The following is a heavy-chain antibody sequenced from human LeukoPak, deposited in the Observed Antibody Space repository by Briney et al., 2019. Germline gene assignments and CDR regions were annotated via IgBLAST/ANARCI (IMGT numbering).Heavy chain of an antibody. D-gene: IGHD3-10*01. CDR1: GYTFTSYG. CDR3: AIDPPPYYGSGYYYYYGMDV. V-gene: IGHV1-18*01. CDR2: ISAYNGNT. J-gene: IGHJ6*02. Sequence: PVASVKVSCKASGYTFTSYGISWVRQAPGQGLEWMGWISAYNGNTNYAQKLQGRVTMTTDTSTSTAYMELKSLRSDDTAVYYCAIDPPPYYGSGYYYYYGMDVWGQGTTVTVSS.